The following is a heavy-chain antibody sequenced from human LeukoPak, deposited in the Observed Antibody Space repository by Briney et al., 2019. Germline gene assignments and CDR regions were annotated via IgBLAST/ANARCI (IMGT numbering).Heavy chain of an antibody. V-gene: IGHV5-51*01. Sequence: GESLKISCKGSEYSFTTYWIGWVRQMPGKGLDWMGIIYPGDSDTRYSPSFRGQVTISADKSINTAYLQWSGLKASDTAMYYCARRGYSYSDFDFWGQGTLVTVSS. CDR2: IYPGDSDT. D-gene: IGHD5-18*01. J-gene: IGHJ4*02. CDR3: ARRGYSYSDFDF. CDR1: EYSFTTYW.